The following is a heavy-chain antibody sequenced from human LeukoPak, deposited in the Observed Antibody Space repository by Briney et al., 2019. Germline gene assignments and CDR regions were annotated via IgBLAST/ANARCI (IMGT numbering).Heavy chain of an antibody. Sequence: PGGSLRLSRAASGFTFSSYSMNWVRQAPGKGLEWVSSISSSSSYIYYADSVKGRFTISRDNAKNSLYLQMNSLRAEDTAVYYCKASGYSYGYYFDYWGQGTLVTVSS. CDR3: KASGYSYGYYFDY. CDR2: ISSSSSYI. CDR1: GFTFSSYS. J-gene: IGHJ4*02. V-gene: IGHV3-21*01. D-gene: IGHD5-18*01.